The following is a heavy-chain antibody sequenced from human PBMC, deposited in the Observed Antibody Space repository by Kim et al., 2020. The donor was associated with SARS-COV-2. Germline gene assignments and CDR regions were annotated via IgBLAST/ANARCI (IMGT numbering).Heavy chain of an antibody. V-gene: IGHV5-51*01. J-gene: IGHJ4*02. CDR3: ARHVSHPTYCGGDCYPDRSYLDD. CDR2: IYPGDSDT. CDR1: GYSFTSYW. Sequence: GESLKISCKGSGYSFTSYWIGWVRQMPGKGLEWMGIIYPGDSDTRYSPSFQGQVTISADKSISTAYLQWSSLKASDTAMYYCARHVSHPTYCGGDCYPDRSYLDDWGQGTLVTVSS. D-gene: IGHD2-21*01.